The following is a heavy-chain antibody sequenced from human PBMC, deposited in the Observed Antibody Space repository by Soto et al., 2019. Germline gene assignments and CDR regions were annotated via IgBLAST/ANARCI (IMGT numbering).Heavy chain of an antibody. D-gene: IGHD6-19*01. J-gene: IGHJ5*02. CDR1: GYTFTSYG. Sequence: ASVKVSCKASGYTFTSYGISWVRQAPGQGLEWMGWISAYNGNTNYAQKLQGRVTITTDTSTSTAYMELRSLRSDDTAVYYCARDRIAVAGTIWFDPWGQGTLVTVSS. CDR2: ISAYNGNT. CDR3: ARDRIAVAGTIWFDP. V-gene: IGHV1-18*01.